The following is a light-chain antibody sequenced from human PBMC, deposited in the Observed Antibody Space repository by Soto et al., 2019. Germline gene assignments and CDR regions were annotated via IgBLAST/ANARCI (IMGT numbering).Light chain of an antibody. J-gene: IGKJ5*01. CDR1: RSITSK. CDR3: QQYNNWPEIT. Sequence: EIVMTQSPATVSVSPGERATLSCRASRSITSKLAWYQQRPGQSPRLLIYDTSTRATGIPDRFSGSGSGTEFTLTISGLQSEDFAVYYCQQYNNWPEITFGQGTRLEI. CDR2: DTS. V-gene: IGKV3-15*01.